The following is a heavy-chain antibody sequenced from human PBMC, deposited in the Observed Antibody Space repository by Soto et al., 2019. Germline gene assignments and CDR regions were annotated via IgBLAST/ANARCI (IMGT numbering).Heavy chain of an antibody. J-gene: IGHJ4*02. CDR1: GYTFTSYD. CDR3: GRGGVFFFAAPNHPFDY. CDR2: MNPNSGNT. V-gene: IGHV1-8*01. Sequence: QVQLVQSGAEVKKPGASVKVSCKASGYTFTSYDINWVRQATGQGLEWMGCMNPNSGNTGYAQKFQGRVTMTRNTSISTAYMELSSLRSEDTAVYYCGRGGVFFFAAPNHPFDYWGQGTLVTVSS. D-gene: IGHD3-10*01.